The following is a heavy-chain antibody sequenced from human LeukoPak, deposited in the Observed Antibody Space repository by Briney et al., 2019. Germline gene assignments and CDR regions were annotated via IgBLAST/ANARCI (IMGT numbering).Heavy chain of an antibody. CDR3: ARAPSYGSSWYLVDY. CDR1: GYTFTGYY. CDR2: INPNSGDT. Sequence: ASVKISCKASGYTFTGYYIHWVRHAPGQGLERMGWINPNSGDTNSAQKFQGRGTMTRDKSINKAYMELSRLTSDDTAVYYCARAPSYGSSWYLVDYWGQGTLVTVSS. V-gene: IGHV1-2*02. J-gene: IGHJ4*02. D-gene: IGHD6-13*01.